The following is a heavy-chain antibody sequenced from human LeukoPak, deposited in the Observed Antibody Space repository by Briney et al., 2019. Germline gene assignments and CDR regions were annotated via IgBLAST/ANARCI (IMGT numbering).Heavy chain of an antibody. J-gene: IGHJ4*02. Sequence: GGSLRLSCAASGFTFSSYGMSWVRQAPGRGLEWVSGISTTGGTTFYAGSVKGRFTISRDNSRSTLYLQMNSLRADDTAVYYCAKVDVRGFMYGFDHWGQGTLVPVSS. CDR2: ISTTGGTT. CDR1: GFTFSSYG. CDR3: AKVDVRGFMYGFDH. V-gene: IGHV3-23*01. D-gene: IGHD4-17*01.